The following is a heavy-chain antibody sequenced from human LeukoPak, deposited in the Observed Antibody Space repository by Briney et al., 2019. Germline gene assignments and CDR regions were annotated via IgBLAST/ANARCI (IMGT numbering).Heavy chain of an antibody. D-gene: IGHD6-19*01. Sequence: PGGSLRLSCAASGFTFSDNYMSWIRQAPGKGLEWVSYISSSGNTTYNADSVKGRFSITRDNAKNSLYLQMNSLDTAVYYCARDGGSAWFLDYWGQGTLVTVSS. CDR1: GFTFSDNY. J-gene: IGHJ4*02. CDR2: ISSSGNTT. V-gene: IGHV3-11*04. CDR3: ARDGGSAWFLDY.